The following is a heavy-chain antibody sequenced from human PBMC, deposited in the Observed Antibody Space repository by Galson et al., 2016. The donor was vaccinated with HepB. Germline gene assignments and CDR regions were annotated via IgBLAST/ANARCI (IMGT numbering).Heavy chain of an antibody. CDR3: AKSGFLDVYNWFDP. V-gene: IGHV3-23*01. J-gene: IGHJ5*02. D-gene: IGHD3-16*01. CDR1: GFTFSNYA. CDR2: ISGSRANT. Sequence: SLRLSCAASGFTFSNYAVNWVRQTPGKGLEWVSTISGSRANTYYADSVKGRFTISGDNSKNTLYLQMNNLRAEDTAVYYCAKSGFLDVYNWFDPWGQGTLVTVSS.